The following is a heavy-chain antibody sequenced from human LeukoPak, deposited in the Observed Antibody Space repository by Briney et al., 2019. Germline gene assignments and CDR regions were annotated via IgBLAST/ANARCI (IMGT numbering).Heavy chain of an antibody. V-gene: IGHV3-15*01. CDR3: TTWVYYGSGGDY. Sequence: KPGGSLRLSCAASGFTLSNAWMSWVRQAPGKGLEWVGRIKSKTDGGTTDYAAPVKGRFTISRDDSKNTLYLQMNSLKTEDTAVYYCTTWVYYGSGGDYWGQGTLVTVSS. D-gene: IGHD3-10*01. J-gene: IGHJ4*02. CDR2: IKSKTDGGTT. CDR1: GFTLSNAW.